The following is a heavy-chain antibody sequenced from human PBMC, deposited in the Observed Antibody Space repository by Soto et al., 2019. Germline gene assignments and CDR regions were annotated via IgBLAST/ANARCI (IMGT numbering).Heavy chain of an antibody. V-gene: IGHV4-59*01. D-gene: IGHD3-10*01. CDR3: ARDPGSGSYYGWFDP. J-gene: IGHJ5*02. CDR1: GGSISRYY. Sequence: SETLSLTCTVSGGSISRYYWNWIRQPPGKGLEWIGYIYYSGSTNYNPSLKSRVTISVDTSKNQFSLKLSSVTAADTAVYYCARDPGSGSYYGWFDPWGQG. CDR2: IYYSGST.